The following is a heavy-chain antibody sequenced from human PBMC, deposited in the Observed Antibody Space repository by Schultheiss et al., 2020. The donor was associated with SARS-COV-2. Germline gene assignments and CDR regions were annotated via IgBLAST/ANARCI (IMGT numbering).Heavy chain of an antibody. CDR3: VRANTYFDFWSGSND. V-gene: IGHV3-53*01. CDR2: IYSGGST. Sequence: GGSLRLSCAASGFTFSSYDMSWVRQAPGKGLEWVSVIYSGGSTYYADSVKGRFTISRDNSKNTLYLQMNSLRAEDTAVYYCVRANTYFDFWSGSNDWGQGTLVTVSS. CDR1: GFTFSSYD. D-gene: IGHD3-3*01. J-gene: IGHJ4*02.